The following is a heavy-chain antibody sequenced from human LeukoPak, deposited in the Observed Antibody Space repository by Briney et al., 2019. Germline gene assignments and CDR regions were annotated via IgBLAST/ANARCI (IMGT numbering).Heavy chain of an antibody. V-gene: IGHV1-69*01. CDR1: GGTFSSYA. Sequence: SVTVSCTASGGTFSSYAISWVREAPGQGLEWMGGIIPIFGTANYAQKFQGRVTITADESTSTAYMELSTLRSEDTAVYYCARGFADFVWGSYPSSYWGQGILVTVSS. CDR2: IIPIFGTA. J-gene: IGHJ4*02. CDR3: ARGFADFVWGSYPSSY. D-gene: IGHD3-16*02.